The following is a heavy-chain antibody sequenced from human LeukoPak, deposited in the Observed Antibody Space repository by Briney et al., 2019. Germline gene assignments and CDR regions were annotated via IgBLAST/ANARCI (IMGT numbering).Heavy chain of an antibody. CDR3: ARTDIVVVVAARMDAFDI. CDR2: IIPIFGTA. D-gene: IGHD2-15*01. Sequence: SVKVSCKASGGTFSSYATSWVRQAPGQGLEWMGGIIPIFGTANYVQKFQGRVTITTDGSTSTAYMELSSLRSEDTAVYYCARTDIVVVVAARMDAFDIWGQGTMVTVSS. V-gene: IGHV1-69*05. CDR1: GGTFSSYA. J-gene: IGHJ3*02.